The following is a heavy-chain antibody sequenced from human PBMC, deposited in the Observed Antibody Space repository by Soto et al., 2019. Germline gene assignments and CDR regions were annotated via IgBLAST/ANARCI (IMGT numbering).Heavy chain of an antibody. CDR1: GYTFTSYY. CDR2: FNPIGVST. CDR3: ARDPLYYYGSGSYHYYMDV. V-gene: IGHV1-46*03. J-gene: IGHJ6*03. Sequence: ASVKVSCKASGYTFTSYYMHWVRQAPGQGLEWLGIFNPIGVSTSYAQKFQGRVTMTRDTSTSTVYMELSSLRSEDTAVYYFARDPLYYYGSGSYHYYMDVWGKGTTVTVSS. D-gene: IGHD3-10*01.